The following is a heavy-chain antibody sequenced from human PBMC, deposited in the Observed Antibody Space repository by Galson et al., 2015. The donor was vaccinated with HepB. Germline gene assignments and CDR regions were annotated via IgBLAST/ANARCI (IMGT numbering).Heavy chain of an antibody. CDR1: GYTFTGYY. CDR3: ARDWREQQLVRDAFDI. J-gene: IGHJ3*02. Sequence: SVKVSCKASGYTFTGYYMHWVRQAPGQGLEWMGWINPNSGGTNYAQKFQGRVTMTRDTSISTAYMELSRLRSDDTAVYYCARDWREQQLVRDAFDIWGQGTMVTVSS. V-gene: IGHV1-2*02. D-gene: IGHD6-13*01. CDR2: INPNSGGT.